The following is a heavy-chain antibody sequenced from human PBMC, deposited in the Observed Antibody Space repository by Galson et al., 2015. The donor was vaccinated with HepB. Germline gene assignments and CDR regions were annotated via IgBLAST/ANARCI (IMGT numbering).Heavy chain of an antibody. CDR3: AREHSWGNWYFDY. J-gene: IGHJ2*01. D-gene: IGHD3-16*01. CDR2: ISSEGRAN. Sequence: SLRLSCAASGFSFSSHGMHWVRKAPGKGLGWVAVISSEGRANNYADSVKGRFTISRDNSKNTFYLQMNSLRTEDTAVYYCAREHSWGNWYFDYWGRGTLVTVSS. V-gene: IGHV3-30*03. CDR1: GFSFSSHG.